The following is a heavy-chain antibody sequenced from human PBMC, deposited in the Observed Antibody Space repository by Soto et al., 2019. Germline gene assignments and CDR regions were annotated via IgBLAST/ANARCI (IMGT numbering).Heavy chain of an antibody. Sequence: PSETLSLTCTVSGGSISSSSYYLGWIRQPPGKGLEWIGSIYYSGSTYYNPSLKSRVTISVDTSKNQFSLKLSSVTAADTAVYYCAGEFEYSSPTPRPWSDPWGQGTLVTVSS. D-gene: IGHD6-6*01. V-gene: IGHV4-39*01. CDR2: IYYSGST. CDR3: AGEFEYSSPTPRPWSDP. CDR1: GGSISSSSYY. J-gene: IGHJ5*02.